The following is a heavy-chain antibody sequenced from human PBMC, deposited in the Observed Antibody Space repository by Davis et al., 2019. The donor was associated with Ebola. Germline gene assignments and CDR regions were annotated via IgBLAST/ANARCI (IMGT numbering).Heavy chain of an antibody. D-gene: IGHD2-2*03. Sequence: GESLKISCAASGFTFSSHSMNWVRQAPGKGLEWVSSISSSSSYIYYADSVKGRFTISRDNAKNSLYLQMNSLRAEDTAVYYCARVDVYYYGMDVWGQGTTVTVSS. CDR3: ARVDVYYYGMDV. V-gene: IGHV3-21*01. J-gene: IGHJ6*02. CDR1: GFTFSSHS. CDR2: ISSSSSYI.